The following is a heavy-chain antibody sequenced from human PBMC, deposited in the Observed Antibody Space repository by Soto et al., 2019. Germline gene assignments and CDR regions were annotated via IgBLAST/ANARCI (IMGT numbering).Heavy chain of an antibody. J-gene: IGHJ4*02. CDR1: GFTFSSYG. D-gene: IGHD6-19*01. CDR2: ITYDGSNK. CDR3: AKDSDPRRLAVAGTLAY. Sequence: QVQLVESGGGVVQPGRSLRLSCAASGFTFSSYGMHWVRQAPGKGLEWVAVITYDGSNKYYADSVKGRFTISRDNSKNTLYLQMNSLRAEDTAVYYCAKDSDPRRLAVAGTLAYWGQGTLVTVSS. V-gene: IGHV3-30*18.